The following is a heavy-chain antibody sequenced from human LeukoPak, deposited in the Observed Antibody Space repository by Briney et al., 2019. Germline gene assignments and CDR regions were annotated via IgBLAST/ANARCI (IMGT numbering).Heavy chain of an antibody. CDR2: ICYGGST. V-gene: IGHV4-39*01. Sequence: SETLSLTCTVSGGSISSSSYYWGWIRQPPGKGLEWIGSICYGGSTYYNPSLKSRVTISVDTSKNQFSLKLSSVTAADTAVYYCARLRRSPYYDYVWGSYRYTPDYFDYWGQGTLVTVSS. J-gene: IGHJ4*02. D-gene: IGHD3-16*02. CDR1: GGSISSSSYY. CDR3: ARLRRSPYYDYVWGSYRYTPDYFDY.